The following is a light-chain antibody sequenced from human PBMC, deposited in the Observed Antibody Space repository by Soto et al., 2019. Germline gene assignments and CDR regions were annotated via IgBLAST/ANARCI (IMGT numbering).Light chain of an antibody. Sequence: DIQLTQSPSLLSASVGDRVTITCRASHDISTYLAWYQQKPGKAPKLMIYEASTLQSGVPSRFSGSGSGTEFTLTISGLQPEDVASYYCQQYDTYPLTFGGGTKVDIK. CDR1: HDISTY. J-gene: IGKJ4*01. CDR2: EAS. CDR3: QQYDTYPLT. V-gene: IGKV1-9*01.